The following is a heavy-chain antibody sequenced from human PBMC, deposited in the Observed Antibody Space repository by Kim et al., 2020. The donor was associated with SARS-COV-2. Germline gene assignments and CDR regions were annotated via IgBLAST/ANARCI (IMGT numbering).Heavy chain of an antibody. CDR2: INHSGST. CDR3: ARVVKYRWPAYYYYYGMDV. J-gene: IGHJ6*02. V-gene: IGHV4-34*01. D-gene: IGHD3-16*02. Sequence: SETLSLTCAVYGGSFSGYYWSWIRQPPGKGLEWIGEINHSGSTNYNPSLKSRVTISVDTSKNQFSLKLSSVTAADTAVYYCARVVKYRWPAYYYYYGMDVWGQGTTVTVSS. CDR1: GGSFSGYY.